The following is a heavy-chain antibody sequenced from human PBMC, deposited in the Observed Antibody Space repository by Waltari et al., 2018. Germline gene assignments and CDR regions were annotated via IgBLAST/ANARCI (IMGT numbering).Heavy chain of an antibody. CDR3: ARSANSKSGWAFDY. CDR2: IYYSGST. V-gene: IGHV4-39*01. D-gene: IGHD6-19*01. J-gene: IGHJ4*02. CDR1: GGSISSSSYY. Sequence: QLQLQESGPGLVKPSETLSLTCTVSGGSISSSSYYWSWIRQPPGKGLEWIGSIYYSGSTYYNPSLKSRVTISVDTSKNQFSLKLSSVTAADTAVYYCARSANSKSGWAFDYWGQGTLVTVSS.